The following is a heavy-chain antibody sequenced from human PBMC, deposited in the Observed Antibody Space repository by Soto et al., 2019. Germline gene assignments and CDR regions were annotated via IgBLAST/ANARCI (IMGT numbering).Heavy chain of an antibody. CDR3: ATVMVIGNAFEI. CDR2: FDPEDGET. V-gene: IGHV1-24*01. J-gene: IGHJ3*02. Sequence: ASVKVSCKVSGYTLTELSMHWGRQAPGKGLEWMGGFDPEDGETIYAQKFQGRVTMTEVTSTDTAYMELSSLRSEDTAVYYCATVMVIGNAFEIWVQGTMVTVSS. D-gene: IGHD2-8*01. CDR1: GYTLTELS.